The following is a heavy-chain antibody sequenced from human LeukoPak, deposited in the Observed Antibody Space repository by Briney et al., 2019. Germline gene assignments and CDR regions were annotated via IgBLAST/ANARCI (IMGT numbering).Heavy chain of an antibody. D-gene: IGHD5-24*01. CDR3: AEGRDGYNDY. Sequence: EASVKVSCKASGYTFTSYGISWVRQAPGQGLEWMGRIIPILGIANYAQKFQGRVTITADKSTSTAYMELSSLRSEDTAVYYCAEGRDGYNDYWGQGTLVTVSS. CDR2: IIPILGIA. V-gene: IGHV1-69*04. CDR1: GYTFTSYG. J-gene: IGHJ4*02.